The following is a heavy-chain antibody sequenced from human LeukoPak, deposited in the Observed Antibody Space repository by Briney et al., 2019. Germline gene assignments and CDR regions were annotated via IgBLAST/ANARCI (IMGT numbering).Heavy chain of an antibody. CDR1: GGTFSSYA. CDR3: ASLGSQGYCSSTSCPSQVDY. D-gene: IGHD2-2*01. J-gene: IGHJ4*02. CDR2: IIPIFGIA. V-gene: IGHV1-69*04. Sequence: SSVKVSCKASGGTFSSYAISWVRQAPGQGLEWMGRIIPIFGIANYAQKFQGRVTITADKSTSTAYMELSSLRSEDTAVYYYASLGSQGYCSSTSCPSQVDYWGQGTLVTVSS.